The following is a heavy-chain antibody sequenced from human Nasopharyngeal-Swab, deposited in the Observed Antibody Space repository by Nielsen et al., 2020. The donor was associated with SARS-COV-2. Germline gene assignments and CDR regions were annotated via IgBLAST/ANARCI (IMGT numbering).Heavy chain of an antibody. V-gene: IGHV4-34*01. Sequence: PGKGLEWIGEINHSGSTNYNPSLKSRVTISVDTSKNQFPLKLSSVTAADTAVYYCARGGGRTKHGMDVWGQGTTVTVSS. CDR2: INHSGST. CDR3: ARGGGRTKHGMDV. J-gene: IGHJ6*02. D-gene: IGHD3-16*01.